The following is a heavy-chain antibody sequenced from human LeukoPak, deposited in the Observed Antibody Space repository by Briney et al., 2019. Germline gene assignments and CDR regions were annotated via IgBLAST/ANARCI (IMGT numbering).Heavy chain of an antibody. D-gene: IGHD3-10*01. J-gene: IGHJ4*02. CDR3: TTGRGMVRGVIPDY. Sequence: GGSLRLSCAASGFTFSNAWMSWVRQAPGKGLEWVGRIKSKTDGGTTDYAAPVKGRFTISRDDSKNTLYLQMNSLKTEDTAVYYCTTGRGMVRGVIPDYWGQGTLVTVSS. CDR2: IKSKTDGGTT. V-gene: IGHV3-15*01. CDR1: GFTFSNAW.